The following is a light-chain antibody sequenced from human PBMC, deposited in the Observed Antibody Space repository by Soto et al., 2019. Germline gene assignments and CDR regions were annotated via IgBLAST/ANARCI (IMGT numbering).Light chain of an antibody. CDR2: GAS. CDR1: QTISDNY. Sequence: DIVLTQSPGTLSLSPGDRATLSCRASQTISDNYLAWYQQKPGQSPRLLISGASIRAPGVPDRFSGSGSETDFTLTISRLEPEDFGFYYCQQYGSSPEISFGPGTKVDIK. V-gene: IGKV3-20*01. J-gene: IGKJ3*01. CDR3: QQYGSSPEIS.